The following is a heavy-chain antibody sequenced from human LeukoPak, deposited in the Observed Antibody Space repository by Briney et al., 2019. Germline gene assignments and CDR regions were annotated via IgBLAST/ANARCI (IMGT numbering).Heavy chain of an antibody. CDR2: ISAYNGNT. V-gene: IGHV1-18*01. CDR1: GYTITSYG. CDR3: ARRPGPYYGSGSYYIFDY. J-gene: IGHJ4*02. Sequence: ASVKVSCKASGYTITSYGISWVRQAPGQGLEWMGWISAYNGNTNYAQKLQGRVTMTTDTSTSTAYKELRSLRSDDTAVYYCARRPGPYYGSGSYYIFDYWGQGTLVTVSS. D-gene: IGHD3-10*01.